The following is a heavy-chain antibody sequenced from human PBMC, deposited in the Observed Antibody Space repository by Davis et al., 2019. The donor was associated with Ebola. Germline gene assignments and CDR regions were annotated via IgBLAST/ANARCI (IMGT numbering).Heavy chain of an antibody. J-gene: IGHJ6*02. D-gene: IGHD2-8*02. Sequence: AASVKVSCKASGYTFTSYGISWVRQAPGQGLEWMGWISTSNGNTLYSQRFQGRVTMTRDTSTSIVYMEVRSLRPDDTAVYYCARELVALVGGRDGMDVWGQGTTVTVSS. CDR1: GYTFTSYG. V-gene: IGHV1-18*01. CDR2: ISTSNGNT. CDR3: ARELVALVGGRDGMDV.